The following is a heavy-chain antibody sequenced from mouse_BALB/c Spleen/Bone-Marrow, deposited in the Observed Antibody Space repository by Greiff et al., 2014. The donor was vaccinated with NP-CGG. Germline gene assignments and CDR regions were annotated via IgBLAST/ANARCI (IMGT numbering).Heavy chain of an antibody. CDR1: GYSLTSYT. J-gene: IGHJ2*01. D-gene: IGHD2-10*01. V-gene: IGHV1-4*02. CDR3: ARRVPYHFDY. Sequence: QVQLKESAAELARPGASVKMSCKASGYSLTSYTVHWVKQRPGQGLEWIGYINPNSGYTEYNQKFKDRTTLTADKSSSTAYLHLSSLTSEDSAVYYCARRVPYHFDYWGQGTTLTVSS. CDR2: INPNSGYT.